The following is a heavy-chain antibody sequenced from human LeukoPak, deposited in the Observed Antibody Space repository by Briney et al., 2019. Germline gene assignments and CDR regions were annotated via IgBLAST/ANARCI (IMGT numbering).Heavy chain of an antibody. CDR2: IYSGGST. Sequence: PGGSLRLSCAASGFTVSGNYMSWVRQAPGKGLEWVSVIYSGGSTYYADSVKGRFTISRDNSKNTLYLQTNSLRAEDTAVYYCAREGTLRCIDYWGQGTLVTVSS. J-gene: IGHJ4*02. D-gene: IGHD4-17*01. CDR1: GFTVSGNY. V-gene: IGHV3-66*02. CDR3: AREGTLRCIDY.